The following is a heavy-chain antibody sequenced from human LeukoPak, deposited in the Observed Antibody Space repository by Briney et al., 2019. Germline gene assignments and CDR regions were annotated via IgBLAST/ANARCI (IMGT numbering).Heavy chain of an antibody. V-gene: IGHV1-2*06. J-gene: IGHJ2*01. CDR3: ARQGNSNYWYFDL. CDR2: IDSNSGGA. CDR1: GYTFTDSY. D-gene: IGHD4-11*01. Sequence: ASVKVSCKTSGYTFTDSYIHWVRQAPGQGLECMGRIDSNSGGANYAQKFQDRVTMTRDTSISTAYMELSRLRSDDTAVYYCARQGNSNYWYFDLWGRGTLVTVSS.